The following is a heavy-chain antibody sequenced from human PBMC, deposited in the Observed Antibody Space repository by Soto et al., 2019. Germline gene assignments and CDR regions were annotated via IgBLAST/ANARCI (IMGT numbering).Heavy chain of an antibody. Sequence: SETLSLTCTVSGGSISSSSYYWGWIRQPPGKGLEWIGSIYYSGSTYYNPSLKSRVTISVDTSKNQFSLKLRSVTAADTAVYYCATSGGSSRYRWFGPWGQGTLVTVSS. J-gene: IGHJ5*02. D-gene: IGHD6-25*01. CDR1: GGSISSSSYY. CDR2: IYYSGST. CDR3: ATSGGSSRYRWFGP. V-gene: IGHV4-39*07.